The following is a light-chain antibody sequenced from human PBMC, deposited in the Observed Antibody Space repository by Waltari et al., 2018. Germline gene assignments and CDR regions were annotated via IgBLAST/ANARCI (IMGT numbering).Light chain of an antibody. Sequence: QSARTQHTSVAAPPRPTVPISCTGTSSDVGGCNAVPWYQQPPGTAPKLIIFEVNNRPSGVPNRFSGSKSGNTASLTISRLQAEDEAYYFCSSFTSSVTLVFGGGTKLTVL. CDR1: SSDVGGCNA. CDR3: SSFTSSVTLV. CDR2: EVN. J-gene: IGLJ2*01. V-gene: IGLV2-18*02.